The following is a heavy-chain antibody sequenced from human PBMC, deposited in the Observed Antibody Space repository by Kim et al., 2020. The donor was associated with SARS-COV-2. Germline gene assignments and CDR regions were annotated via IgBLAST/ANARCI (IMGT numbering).Heavy chain of an antibody. V-gene: IGHV3-11*04. J-gene: IGHJ4*02. CDR1: GFTFSDYY. CDR3: ASGGRWLQSDY. D-gene: IGHD3-16*01. Sequence: GSLRLSCVASGFTFSDYYMTWIRQAPGKGLEWLSYISSSGTTINYADSVKGRFTVSRDNAKNSLYLQMNSLRVDDTAVYYCASGGRWLQSDYWGQGTLV. CDR2: ISSSGTTI.